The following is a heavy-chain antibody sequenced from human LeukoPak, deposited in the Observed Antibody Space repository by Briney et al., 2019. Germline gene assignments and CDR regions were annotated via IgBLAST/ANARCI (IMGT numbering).Heavy chain of an antibody. J-gene: IGHJ3*02. D-gene: IGHD1-1*01. CDR2: ISAYNGNT. CDR1: GYTFTSYG. Sequence: GASVKFSCKASGYTFTSYGISWVRQAPGQGLEWMGWISAYNGNTNYAQKVQGRVTMTTDTSTSTAYMELRSLRSDDTAVYYCARDPRSRQPSYDAFDIGGQGTMVTVSS. CDR3: ARDPRSRQPSYDAFDI. V-gene: IGHV1-18*01.